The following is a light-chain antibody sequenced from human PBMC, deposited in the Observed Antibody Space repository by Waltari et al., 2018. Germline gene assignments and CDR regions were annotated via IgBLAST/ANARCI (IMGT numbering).Light chain of an antibody. CDR1: AGAVGAYDF. V-gene: IGLV2-14*01. CDR3: SSYTTSSAPGV. CDR2: ELG. J-gene: IGLJ1*01. Sequence: QLALTQLASVLASLGHPITISCSGTAGAVGAYDFVSCYQQHPGKAPPLIIYELGNRSAGISNRFAASKSGNTASLTISELQAEDEADYYCSSYTTSSAPGVFGTGTRVTVL.